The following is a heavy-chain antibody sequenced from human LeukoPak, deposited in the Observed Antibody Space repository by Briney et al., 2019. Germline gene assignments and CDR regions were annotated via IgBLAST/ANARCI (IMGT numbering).Heavy chain of an antibody. D-gene: IGHD3-16*02. J-gene: IGHJ5*02. CDR1: GDSISSGSYY. V-gene: IGHV4-61*01. CDR2: IYYSGST. Sequence: SETLSLTCTVSGDSISSGSYYWSWIRQPPGKGLEWIGYIYYSGSTNYNPSLKSRVTISVDTSKNQFSLKLSSVTAADTAVYYCAMTVTYYDYVWGSYRLNWFDPWCQGTLVTVSS. CDR3: AMTVTYYDYVWGSYRLNWFDP.